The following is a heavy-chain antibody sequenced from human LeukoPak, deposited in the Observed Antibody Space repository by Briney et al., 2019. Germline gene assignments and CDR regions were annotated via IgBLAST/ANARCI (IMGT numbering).Heavy chain of an antibody. Sequence: GGSLRLSRAASGFIFSSYGMYWVRQAPGKGLEWVAVVSYDGNNKHYADSVKGRFTISRDNLKNRLYLQMNSLRVEDTAVYYCAKDLMTYYYGSGLVPWGQGTLVTVSS. CDR1: GFIFSSYG. D-gene: IGHD3-10*01. J-gene: IGHJ5*02. CDR3: AKDLMTYYYGSGLVP. V-gene: IGHV3-30*18. CDR2: VSYDGNNK.